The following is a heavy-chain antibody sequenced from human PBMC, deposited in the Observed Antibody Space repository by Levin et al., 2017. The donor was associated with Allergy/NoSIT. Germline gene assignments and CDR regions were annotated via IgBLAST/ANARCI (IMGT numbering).Heavy chain of an antibody. CDR1: GGTFSTSG. V-gene: IGHV1-69*01. CDR2: IIPSVGTA. CDR3: ARVAFGGENDDEYYYYGMDV. J-gene: IGHJ6*02. D-gene: IGHD1-1*01. Sequence: PGESLKISCKASGGTFSTSGISWVRQAPGQGLEWMGGIIPSVGTANYAQKFQGRVTITADESTRTAYMEVSSLRSEDTAVFYCARVAFGGENDDEYYYYGMDVWGQGTTVTVSS.